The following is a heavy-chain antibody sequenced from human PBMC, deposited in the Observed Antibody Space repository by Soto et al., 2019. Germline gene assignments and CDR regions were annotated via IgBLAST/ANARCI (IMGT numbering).Heavy chain of an antibody. Sequence: SETLSRTWIVSGFAISRGYYWSLVRQPPGKGLEWIGSIYPSVSSYHNPSLATRLRLSIDTSKNQFTLNLTSVTAADTALYFCAREKVGTTFFDNWGQGIQVTVSS. V-gene: IGHV4-38-2*02. D-gene: IGHD1-1*01. J-gene: IGHJ4*02. CDR3: AREKVGTTFFDN. CDR2: IYPSVSS. CDR1: GFAISRGYY.